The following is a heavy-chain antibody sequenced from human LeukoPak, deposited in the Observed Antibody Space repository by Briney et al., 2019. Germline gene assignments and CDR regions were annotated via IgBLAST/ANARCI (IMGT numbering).Heavy chain of an antibody. D-gene: IGHD3-22*01. CDR2: IWYDGGNK. J-gene: IGHJ4*02. CDR1: GFTFSSQG. V-gene: IGHV3-33*01. CDR3: ARGYDTSGYYHDY. Sequence: GGPLRLSCAASGFTFSSQGMHWVRQAPGKGLEWVALIWYDGGNKYYADSVKGRFTISRDNSKNTLYLQMNSPRAEDTAVYYCARGYDTSGYYHDYWGQGTLVTVSS.